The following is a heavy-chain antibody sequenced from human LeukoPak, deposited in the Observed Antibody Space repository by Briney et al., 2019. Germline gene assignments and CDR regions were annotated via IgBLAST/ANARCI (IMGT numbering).Heavy chain of an antibody. CDR2: IYYSGST. CDR3: ARLIVGATTRFDY. CDR1: GGSISSYY. J-gene: IGHJ4*02. Sequence: PSETLSLTCTVSGGSISSYYWSWIRQPPGKGLEWIGYIYYSGSTNYNPSLKSRVTISVDTSKNQFSLKLSSVTAAATAVYYCARLIVGATTRFDYWGQGTLVTVSS. V-gene: IGHV4-59*01. D-gene: IGHD1-26*01.